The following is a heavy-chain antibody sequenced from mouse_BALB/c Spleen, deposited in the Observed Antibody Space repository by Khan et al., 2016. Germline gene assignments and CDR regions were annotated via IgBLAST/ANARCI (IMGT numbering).Heavy chain of an antibody. CDR3: ARVQFGYYDYFDF. J-gene: IGHJ2*01. Sequence: QVRLQQSGPGLVAPSQSLSITCTVSGFSLTTYDIHWVRQPPGKGLKWLGVIWAGGSTNYNSALMSRLSISKDNSKSQVFLKMNSLQTDDTAMYYCARVQFGYYDYFDFWGQGTTLAVSS. CDR2: IWAGGST. V-gene: IGHV2-9*02. D-gene: IGHD2-3*01. CDR1: GFSLTTYD.